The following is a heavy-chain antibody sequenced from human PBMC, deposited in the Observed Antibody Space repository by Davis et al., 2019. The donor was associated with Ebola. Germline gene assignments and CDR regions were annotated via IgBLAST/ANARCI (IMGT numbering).Heavy chain of an antibody. D-gene: IGHD6-6*01. CDR2: IIPIFGTA. Sequence: SVKVSCKASGGTFSSYAISWVRQAPGQGLEWMGGIIPIFGTANYAQKFQGRVTMTRDTSTSTVYMELSSLRSEDTAVYYCAKSSIAARRHSSSWYNWFDPWGQGTLVTVSS. J-gene: IGHJ5*02. V-gene: IGHV1-69*05. CDR3: AKSSIAARRHSSSWYNWFDP. CDR1: GGTFSSYA.